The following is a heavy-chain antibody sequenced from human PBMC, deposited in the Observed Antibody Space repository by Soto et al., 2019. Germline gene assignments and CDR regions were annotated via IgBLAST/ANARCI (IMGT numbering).Heavy chain of an antibody. Sequence: SVTQSLTSNVSGSNITSHDFAWIRQTPGRRLEWLGFIYLGGSINYNPSFKSRVIISVDTSKNQFAVRLSSVTAADTAVYYCARARYDSIGFNLDPWGLGTLVTVSS. V-gene: IGHV4-59*11. CDR1: GSNITSHD. CDR2: IYLGGSI. D-gene: IGHD3-22*01. CDR3: ARARYDSIGFNLDP. J-gene: IGHJ5*02.